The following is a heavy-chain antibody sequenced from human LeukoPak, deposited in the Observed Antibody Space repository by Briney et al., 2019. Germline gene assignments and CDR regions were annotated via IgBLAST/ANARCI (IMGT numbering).Heavy chain of an antibody. CDR1: GFTFSSYA. CDR3: ARPLKPRITIFGGFDP. V-gene: IGHV3-23*01. D-gene: IGHD3-3*01. CDR2: ISGSGGST. Sequence: GGSLRLSCAASGFTFSSYAMSWVRQAPGKGLEWVSAISGSGGSTYYADSVKGRFTISRDNSKNSLYLQMNSLRAEDTAVYYCARPLKPRITIFGGFDPWGQGTLVTVSS. J-gene: IGHJ5*02.